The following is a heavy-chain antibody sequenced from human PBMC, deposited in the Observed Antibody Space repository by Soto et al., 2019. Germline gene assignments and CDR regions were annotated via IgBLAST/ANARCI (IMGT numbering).Heavy chain of an antibody. Sequence: GPTLAKPTKTLTLTCTFSGFSRSTSVMCVSWIRQPPGKSPEWLALIDWDDDKYYSTSLKTRLTISKDTSKDQVVLTMTNMDPVDTATYYCARTQLEVVTYYYYYYGMDVWGQVTTVTVSS. CDR3: ARTQLEVVTYYYYYYGMDV. D-gene: IGHD3-22*01. V-gene: IGHV2-70*01. J-gene: IGHJ6*02. CDR2: IDWDDDK. CDR1: GFSRSTSVMC.